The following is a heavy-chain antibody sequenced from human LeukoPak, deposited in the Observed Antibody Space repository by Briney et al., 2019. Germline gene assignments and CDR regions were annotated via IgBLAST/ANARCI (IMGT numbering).Heavy chain of an antibody. J-gene: IGHJ4*02. V-gene: IGHV3-33*08. D-gene: IGHD3-10*01. CDR3: ARAGPYYYGSGSYYNNY. CDR1: GFTFSSYG. CDR2: IWYDGSNK. Sequence: GRSLRLSCAASGFTFSSYGMHWVRQAPGKGLEWVAVIWYDGSNKYYADSVKGRFTISRDNSKNTLYLQMNSLRAEDTAVYYCARAGPYYYGSGSYYNNYWGQGTLVTVSS.